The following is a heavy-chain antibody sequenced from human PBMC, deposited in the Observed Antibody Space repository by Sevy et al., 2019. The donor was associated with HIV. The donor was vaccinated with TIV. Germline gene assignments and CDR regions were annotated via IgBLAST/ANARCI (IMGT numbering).Heavy chain of an antibody. D-gene: IGHD4-17*01. CDR1: GGSISSYY. J-gene: IGHJ4*02. V-gene: IGHV4-59*13. CDR2: IYYSGST. Sequence: SETLSLTCTVSGGSISSYYWSWIRQPPGKGLEWIGYIYYSGSTNYNPSLKSRVTISVDTSKNQFSLKLSSVTAADTAVYYCARGYYGDYALDYWGQGTLVTVSS. CDR3: ARGYYGDYALDY.